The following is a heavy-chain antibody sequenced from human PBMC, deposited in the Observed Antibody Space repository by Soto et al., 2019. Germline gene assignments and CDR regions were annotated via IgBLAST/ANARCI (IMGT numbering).Heavy chain of an antibody. CDR2: IYYSGST. Sequence: SETLSLTCTVSGGSISSYYWSWIRQPPGKGLEWIGYIYYSGSTNYNPSLKSRVTISVDTSKNQFSLKLSSVTTADTAVYYCARARLSRSWWFDPWGQGTLVTVSS. J-gene: IGHJ5*02. D-gene: IGHD3-10*01. V-gene: IGHV4-59*01. CDR3: ARARLSRSWWFDP. CDR1: GGSISSYY.